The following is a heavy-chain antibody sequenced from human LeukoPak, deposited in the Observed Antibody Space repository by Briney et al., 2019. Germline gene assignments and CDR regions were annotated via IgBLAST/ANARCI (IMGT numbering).Heavy chain of an antibody. J-gene: IGHJ4*02. CDR2: ISWNSVSI. V-gene: IGHV3-9*01. D-gene: IGHD3-9*01. CDR1: GFSFDDYA. CDR3: SKARTFDWSAPLLFDY. Sequence: GGSLRLSCAASGFSFDDYAMHWVRQAPGKGLEWVSGISWNSVSIGYADSVKGRFTISRDNAKNSLYLQMNSLRAETTALDYCSKARTFDWSAPLLFDYWGQGTMVTVSS.